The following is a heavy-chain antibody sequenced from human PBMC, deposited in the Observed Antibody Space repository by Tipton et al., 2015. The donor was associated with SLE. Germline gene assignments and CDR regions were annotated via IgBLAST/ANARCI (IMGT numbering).Heavy chain of an antibody. CDR3: VRPSGRISDYFDF. Sequence: TLSLTCTLYGGSFSAYSWTWVRQPPGKGLEWIGEVDRTGVTNYNPSLRGRVFMSSDTSESRFSLTLSSVTAADTAVYYCVRPSGRISDYFDFWGQGALVTVSS. CDR2: VDRTGVT. V-gene: IGHV4-34*01. D-gene: IGHD3-3*02. J-gene: IGHJ4*02. CDR1: GGSFSAYS.